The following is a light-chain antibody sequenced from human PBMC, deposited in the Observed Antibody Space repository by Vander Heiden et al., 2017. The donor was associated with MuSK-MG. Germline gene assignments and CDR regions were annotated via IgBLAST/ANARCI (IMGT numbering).Light chain of an antibody. CDR3: QQCAGTPQT. J-gene: IGKJ5*01. Sequence: DIQMTQSPSSLSASVGDRVTITCRASQSISSYLNWYQQKPGKAPKLLIYAASSLQSGVPSRFSGSGFGTDFTLTISSLQPEDFATYYCQQCAGTPQTFGQGTRLGMK. CDR2: AAS. CDR1: QSISSY. V-gene: IGKV1-39*01.